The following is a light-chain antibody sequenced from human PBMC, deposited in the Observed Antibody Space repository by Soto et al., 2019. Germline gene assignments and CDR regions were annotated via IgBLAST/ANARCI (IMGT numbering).Light chain of an antibody. CDR3: QQYYSTPVFT. J-gene: IGKJ3*01. CDR1: QSVSSN. V-gene: IGKV3-15*01. Sequence: ETLMTQSPGTLSVSPGETVTVSCRASQSVSSNVAWYQQKPGQPPRLLIYATSTRATGIPARFSGSGSGTEFTLTISSLQFEDVAVYYCQQYYSTPVFTFGPGTKVDIK. CDR2: ATS.